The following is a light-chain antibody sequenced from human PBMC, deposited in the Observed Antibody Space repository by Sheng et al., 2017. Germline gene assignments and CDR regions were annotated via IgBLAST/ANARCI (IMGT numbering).Light chain of an antibody. CDR2: GAS. Sequence: EIVMTQSPATLSVSPGERATLSCRASQSVGANLDWYQQKPGQAPRLLIYGASTRATGIPARFSGSGSGTEFTLTISSLQSEDFAVYYCQQYNTWPPGTFGQGTKVEIK. J-gene: IGKJ1*01. CDR3: QQYNTWPPGT. CDR1: QSVGAN. V-gene: IGKV3-15*01.